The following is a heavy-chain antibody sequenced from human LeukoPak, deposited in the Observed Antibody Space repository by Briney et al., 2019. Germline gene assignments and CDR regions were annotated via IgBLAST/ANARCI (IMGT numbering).Heavy chain of an antibody. Sequence: ASVKVSCKASGYTFTSYGISWVRQAPGQGLEWMGWISAYNGNTNYAQKLQGRVTMTTDTSTSTAYMELRSLRSDDTAVYYCARLVDDSSGTYWFYFDSWGQGTLVTVSS. V-gene: IGHV1-18*01. CDR3: ARLVDDSSGTYWFYFDS. J-gene: IGHJ4*02. D-gene: IGHD3-22*01. CDR2: ISAYNGNT. CDR1: GYTFTSYG.